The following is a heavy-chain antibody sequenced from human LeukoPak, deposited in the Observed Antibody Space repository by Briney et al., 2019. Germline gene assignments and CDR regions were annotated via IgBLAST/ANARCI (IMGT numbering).Heavy chain of an antibody. CDR2: IKEGGSEK. J-gene: IGHJ4*02. V-gene: IGHV3-7*01. Sequence: PGGSLRLSCAASGFTFTNYWMRWVCQAPGKGLEWVASIKEGGSEKYYVDSVKGRFTISRDNAKNSVYLQMNSLRTEDTAVYYCARGPHWGQGTLVTVSS. CDR1: GFTFTNYW. CDR3: ARGPH.